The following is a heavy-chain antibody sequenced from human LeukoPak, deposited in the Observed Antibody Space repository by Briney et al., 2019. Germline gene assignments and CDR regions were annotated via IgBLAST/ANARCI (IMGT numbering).Heavy chain of an antibody. D-gene: IGHD4-17*01. CDR3: AKGGASVTRYVDY. CDR1: GFTFSTYP. Sequence: GGSLRLSCAASGFTFSTYPVHWVRQAPGKGLEWVGIMSNSGENTFYGEAVKGRFTISRDNSQNTLYLQMNSLRPEDTAVYYCAKGGASVTRYVDYWGQGTLVTVSS. J-gene: IGHJ4*02. V-gene: IGHV3-30*04. CDR2: MSNSGENT.